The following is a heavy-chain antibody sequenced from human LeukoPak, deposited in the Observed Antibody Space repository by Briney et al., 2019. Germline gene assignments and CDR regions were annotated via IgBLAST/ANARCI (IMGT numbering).Heavy chain of an antibody. CDR2: IYYSGNT. D-gene: IGHD6-6*01. V-gene: IGHV4-59*12. CDR1: GDSISRYY. J-gene: IGHJ6*03. CDR3: ARDFSSSSTVYYYYYMDV. Sequence: SETLSLTCTVSGDSISRYYWSWIRQSPGKGLEWIGYIYYSGNTNYNPSLKSRVTMSVDTSKNQFSLKLSSVTAADTAIYYCARDFSSSSTVYYYYYMDVWGKGTTVTVSS.